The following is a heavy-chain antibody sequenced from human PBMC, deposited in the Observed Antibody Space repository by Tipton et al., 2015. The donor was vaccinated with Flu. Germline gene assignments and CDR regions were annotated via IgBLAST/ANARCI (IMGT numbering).Heavy chain of an antibody. CDR1: GFTFSSYG. CDR3: TTDPPRGYRHFDY. CDR2: IWYDGSNK. D-gene: IGHD5-12*01. J-gene: IGHJ4*02. V-gene: IGHV3-33*01. Sequence: SLRLSCAASGFTFSSYGMHWVRQAPGKGLEWVAVIWYDGSNKYYADSVKGRFTISRDNSKNTLYLQMNSLKTEDTAVYYCTTDPPRGYRHFDYWGQGTLVTVSS.